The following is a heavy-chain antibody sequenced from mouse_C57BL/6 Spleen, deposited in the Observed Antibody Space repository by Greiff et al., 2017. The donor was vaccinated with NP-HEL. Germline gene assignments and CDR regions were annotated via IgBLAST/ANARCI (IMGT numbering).Heavy chain of an antibody. CDR3: ASISSGDAMDY. Sequence: QVQLQQSGAELARPGASVKLSCKASGYTFTSYGISWVKQRTGQGLEWIGEIYPRSGNTYYNEKFKGKATLTADKSSSTAYMELRSLTSEDSAVYFCASISSGDAMDYWGQGTSVTVSS. CDR2: IYPRSGNT. D-gene: IGHD3-2*02. J-gene: IGHJ4*01. CDR1: GYTFTSYG. V-gene: IGHV1-81*01.